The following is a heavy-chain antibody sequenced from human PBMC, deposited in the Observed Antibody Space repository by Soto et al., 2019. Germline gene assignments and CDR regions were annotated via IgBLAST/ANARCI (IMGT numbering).Heavy chain of an antibody. CDR3: ARSQGGSSSLDIYYYYYYGMHV. J-gene: IGHJ6*02. D-gene: IGHD2-15*01. CDR1: GGTFSTYA. CDR2: VIPIFGTP. Sequence: QVQLVQSGAEVKKPGSSVKVSCKAPGGTFSTYAISWVRQAPGQGLEWMGGVIPIFGTPKYAQKFQGRVTITADEPTSTGYMELRSLRSEDTAVYYCARSQGGSSSLDIYYYYYYGMHVWGQGTTVTVSS. V-gene: IGHV1-69*01.